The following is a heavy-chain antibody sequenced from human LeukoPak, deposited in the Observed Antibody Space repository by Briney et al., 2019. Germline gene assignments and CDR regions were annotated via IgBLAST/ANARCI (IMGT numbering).Heavy chain of an antibody. J-gene: IGHJ3*01. D-gene: IGHD3-16*01. CDR1: GGSISDYF. CDR2: VYYIGKP. V-gene: IGHV4-59*12. CDR3: ARRFRTGGDLHHDAYDV. Sequence: PSETLSLTCSVSGGSISDYFWGWIRQPPGKGLEWIGHVYYIGKPTCSPSLENRVSISVDTSKNQFSLELTSVTAADTAVYYCARRFRTGGDLHHDAYDVWGQGTVVTVSS.